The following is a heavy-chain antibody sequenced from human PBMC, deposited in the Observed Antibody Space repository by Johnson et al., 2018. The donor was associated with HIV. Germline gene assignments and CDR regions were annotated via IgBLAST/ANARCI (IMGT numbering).Heavy chain of an antibody. CDR1: GFTVSSNY. D-gene: IGHD3-16*01. CDR3: ARDRGGEDAFDI. CDR2: IYIGGST. Sequence: VQLVESGGDLVQPGGSLRLSCAASGFTVSSNYMSWVRQAPGKGREWVSVIYIGGSTYYADSVKGRFTISRDNSKNTLYLQMNSLRAEDTAVYYCARDRGGEDAFDIWGQGTMVTVSS. V-gene: IGHV3-66*01. J-gene: IGHJ3*02.